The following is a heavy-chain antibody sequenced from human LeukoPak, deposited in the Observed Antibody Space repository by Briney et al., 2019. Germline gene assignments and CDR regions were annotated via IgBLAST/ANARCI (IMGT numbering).Heavy chain of an antibody. CDR1: GYTFTSYD. V-gene: IGHV1-8*03. J-gene: IGHJ4*02. Sequence: ASVKVSCKASGYTFTSYDINLLRQATGQGLEWMGWMNPNSGNTGYAQKFQGRVTITRNTSISTAYMELSSLRSEDTAVYYCARARVGATTRYYFDYWGQGTLVTVSS. CDR3: ARARVGATTRYYFDY. D-gene: IGHD1-26*01. CDR2: MNPNSGNT.